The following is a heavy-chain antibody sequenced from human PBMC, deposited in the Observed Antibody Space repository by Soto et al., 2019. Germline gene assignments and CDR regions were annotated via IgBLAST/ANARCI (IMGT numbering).Heavy chain of an antibody. J-gene: IGHJ5*02. V-gene: IGHV4-59*01. D-gene: IGHD1-26*01. Sequence: PSETLSLTCAVYSGSFSGYYWSWIRQPPGKGLEWIGYIYYSGSTNYNPSLKSRVTISVDTSKNQFSLKLSSVTAADTAVYYCARESSGSYLYNWFDPWGQGTLVTVSS. CDR2: IYYSGST. CDR3: ARESSGSYLYNWFDP. CDR1: SGSFSGYY.